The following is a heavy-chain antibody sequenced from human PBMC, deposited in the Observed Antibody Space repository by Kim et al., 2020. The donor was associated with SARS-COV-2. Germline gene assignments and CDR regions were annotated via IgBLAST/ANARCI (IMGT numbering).Heavy chain of an antibody. J-gene: IGHJ6*02. Sequence: GGSLRLSCAASGFTFSSYWMHWVRQAPGKGLVWVSRINSDGNSTIYADSVKGRFTISRDNAKNTLYLQMNSLRAEDTAVYYCAREEVATPELWSYYYYYYGMDVWGQGTTVTVSS. D-gene: IGHD5-18*01. V-gene: IGHV3-74*01. CDR1: GFTFSSYW. CDR3: AREEVATPELWSYYYYYYGMDV. CDR2: INSDGNST.